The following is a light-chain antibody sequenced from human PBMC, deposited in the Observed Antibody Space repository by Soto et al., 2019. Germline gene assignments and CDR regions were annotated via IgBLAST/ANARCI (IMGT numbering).Light chain of an antibody. CDR3: SSYTSSSTYV. CDR1: SSDVGGYNY. CDR2: EVS. Sequence: QSVLTQPASVSGSPGQSITISCTGTSSDVGGYNYVSWYQKHPCKAPKLMIYEVSNRPLGVSNRFSGSKSGNTASLTISGLQAEDEADYYCSSYTSSSTYVFGTGTKLTVL. V-gene: IGLV2-14*01. J-gene: IGLJ1*01.